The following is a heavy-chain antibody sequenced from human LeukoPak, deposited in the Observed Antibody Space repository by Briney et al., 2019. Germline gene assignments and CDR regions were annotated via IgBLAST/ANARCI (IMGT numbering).Heavy chain of an antibody. CDR1: GGSFSGYY. D-gene: IGHD3-3*02. CDR3: AREHFWSGLYYMDV. CDR2: INHSGST. J-gene: IGHJ6*03. V-gene: IGHV4-34*01. Sequence: SETLSLTCAVYGGSFSGYYWSWIRQPPGKGLEWIGEINHSGSTNYNPSLKSRVTISVDTSKNQFSLKLSSVTAADTAVYYCAREHFWSGLYYMDVWGKGTTVTVSS.